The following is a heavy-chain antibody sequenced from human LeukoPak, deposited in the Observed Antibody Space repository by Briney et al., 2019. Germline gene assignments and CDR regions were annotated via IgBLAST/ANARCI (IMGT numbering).Heavy chain of an antibody. V-gene: IGHV3-33*01. CDR2: IWYDGSNK. D-gene: IGHD4-17*01. CDR3: ARDLGPYGDPQQVFDY. J-gene: IGHJ4*02. Sequence: GRSLRLSCAASGFTFSSYGMHWVRQVPGKGLEWVAVIWYDGSNKYYADSVKGRFTISRDNSKNTLYLQMNSLRAEDTAVYYCARDLGPYGDPQQVFDYWGQGTLVTVSS. CDR1: GFTFSSYG.